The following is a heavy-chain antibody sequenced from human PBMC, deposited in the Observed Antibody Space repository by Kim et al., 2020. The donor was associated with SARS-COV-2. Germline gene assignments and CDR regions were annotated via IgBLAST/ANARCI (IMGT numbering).Heavy chain of an antibody. V-gene: IGHV7-4-1*02. CDR1: GYTFTSYA. CDR3: ARDPYYYDSSGRTYYYYGMDV. J-gene: IGHJ6*02. D-gene: IGHD3-22*01. Sequence: ASVKVSCKASGYTFTSYAMNWVRQAPGQGLEWMGWINTNTGNPTYAQGFTGRFVFSLDTSVSTAYLQISSLKAEDTAVYYCARDPYYYDSSGRTYYYYGMDVWGQGTTVTVSS. CDR2: INTNTGNP.